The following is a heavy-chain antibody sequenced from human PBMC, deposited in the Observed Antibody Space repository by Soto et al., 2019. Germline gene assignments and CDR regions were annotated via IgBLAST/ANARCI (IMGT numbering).Heavy chain of an antibody. D-gene: IGHD2-15*01. Sequence: QVQLQESGPGLVKPSETLSLTCTVSGDFISSHYWSWIRQPPGKGLEWIGYVYHDGKTVSSPSLKSRVTISLDTSKNQISLSLTSVTAADTAVYYCARPKGIVPAVWYFDLWGRGSLVTVSS. CDR1: GDFISSHY. CDR2: VYHDGKT. J-gene: IGHJ2*01. CDR3: ARPKGIVPAVWYFDL. V-gene: IGHV4-59*08.